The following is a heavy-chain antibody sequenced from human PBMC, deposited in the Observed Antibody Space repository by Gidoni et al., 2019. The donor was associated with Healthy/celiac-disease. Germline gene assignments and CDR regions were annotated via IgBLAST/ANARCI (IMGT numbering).Heavy chain of an antibody. J-gene: IGHJ3*02. CDR2: MNPTRCIT. CDR3: ARGTYYDFWSGSRDAFDI. V-gene: IGHV1-8*01. Sequence: QVQLVQSGAEVKKPGASVKVSCKASGYTFTSYDINWVRQATGQGLEWMGWMNPTRCITGYAQKFQGRVTMTRNTSISTAYMELSSLRSEDTAVYYCARGTYYDFWSGSRDAFDIWGQGTMVTVSS. CDR1: GYTFTSYD. D-gene: IGHD3-3*01.